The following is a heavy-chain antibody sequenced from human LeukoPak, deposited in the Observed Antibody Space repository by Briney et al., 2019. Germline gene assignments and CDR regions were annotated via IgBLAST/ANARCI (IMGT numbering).Heavy chain of an antibody. J-gene: IGHJ4*02. D-gene: IGHD1-26*01. Sequence: GGSLRLSCAASGFTFSDFYMSLMRQAPGKGLEWISYISSTGSTIYYADSVKGRFTISRDNAKTSVYLQMNRLRAEDTAVYYCASSGSYSFDYWGQGTLVTVSS. CDR3: ASSGSYSFDY. CDR2: ISSTGSTI. V-gene: IGHV3-11*04. CDR1: GFTFSDFY.